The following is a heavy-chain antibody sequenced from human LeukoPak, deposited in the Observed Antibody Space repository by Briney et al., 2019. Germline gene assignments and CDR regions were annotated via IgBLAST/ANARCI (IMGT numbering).Heavy chain of an antibody. CDR2: ISSSSAYI. D-gene: IGHD5-12*01. CDR1: TFTFSAYA. V-gene: IGHV3-23*01. J-gene: IGHJ3*02. Sequence: GGSLRLSCAASTFTFSAYAMNWVRQAPGKGLEWVSSISSSSAYIYYADSVKGRFTISRDNSKNTLYLQMNSLRAEDTAVYYCANGGYEVGAYALDIWGQGTMVTISS. CDR3: ANGGYEVGAYALDI.